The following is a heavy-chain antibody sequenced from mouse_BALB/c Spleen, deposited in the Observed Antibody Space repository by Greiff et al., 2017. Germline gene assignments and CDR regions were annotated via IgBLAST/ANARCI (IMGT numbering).Heavy chain of an antibody. J-gene: IGHJ4*01. V-gene: IGHV1S137*01. CDR1: GYTFTDYA. D-gene: IGHD1-1*01. CDR3: ARWSGYYGSSPYYAMDY. CDR2: ISTYYGDA. Sequence: QVQLQQSGAELVRPGVSVKISCKGSGYTFTDYAMHWVKQSHAKSLEWIGVISTYYGDASYNQKFKGKATMTVDKSSSTAYMELARLTSEDSAIYYCARWSGYYGSSPYYAMDYWGQGTSVTVSS.